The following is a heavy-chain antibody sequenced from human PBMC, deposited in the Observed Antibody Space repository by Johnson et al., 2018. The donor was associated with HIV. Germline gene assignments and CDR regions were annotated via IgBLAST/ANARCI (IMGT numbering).Heavy chain of an antibody. V-gene: IGHV3-20*04. D-gene: IGHD4-17*01. Sequence: VQLVESGGGVVRPGGSLRLSCSASGFTFDDYGINWVRQAPGRGLAWVSGINWNGGSAGYTDSVRGRFTISRDSAQNSVSLQMNSLRAEDTALYYCAKGVASTTVAAFDIWGQGTMVTVSS. J-gene: IGHJ3*02. CDR2: INWNGGSA. CDR3: AKGVASTTVAAFDI. CDR1: GFTFDDYG.